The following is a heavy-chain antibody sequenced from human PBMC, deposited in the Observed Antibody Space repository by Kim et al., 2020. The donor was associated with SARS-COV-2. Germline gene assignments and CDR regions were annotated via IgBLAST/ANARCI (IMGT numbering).Heavy chain of an antibody. Sequence: GGSLRLSCAASGFTFSSYGMHWVRQAPGKGLEWVAVIWYDGSNKYYADSVKGRFTISRDNSKNTLYLQMNSLRAEDTAVYYCARAYCSGGSCYFDYWGQGTLVTVSS. CDR2: IWYDGSNK. V-gene: IGHV3-33*01. CDR1: GFTFSSYG. D-gene: IGHD2-15*01. CDR3: ARAYCSGGSCYFDY. J-gene: IGHJ4*02.